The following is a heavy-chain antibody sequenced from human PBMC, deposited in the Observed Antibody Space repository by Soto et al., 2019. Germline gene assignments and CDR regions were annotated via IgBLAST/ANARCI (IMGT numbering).Heavy chain of an antibody. D-gene: IGHD4-17*01. Sequence: EVQVLESGGGLVQPGGSLRLSCVTSGFPFSMFAMSWVRQAPGKGLEWVSGISASGGSTYYADSVRGRFTISRDSSKNTLYLQMSSLRADDTALYYCAKDPNGHFVGGFDTRGHGTMVTVS. CDR2: ISASGGST. J-gene: IGHJ3*02. V-gene: IGHV3-23*01. CDR3: AKDPNGHFVGGFDT. CDR1: GFPFSMFA.